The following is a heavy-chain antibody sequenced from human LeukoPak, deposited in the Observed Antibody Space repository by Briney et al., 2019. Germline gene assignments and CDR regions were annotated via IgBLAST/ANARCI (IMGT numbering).Heavy chain of an antibody. CDR3: ARGGGFYGTGTTHFDY. CDR2: IFHNGNT. CDR1: GGSLSRGSYS. D-gene: IGHD4-17*01. Sequence: SETLSLTCAVSGGSLSRGSYSWSWIRQPPGKGLEWIGYIFHNGNTHYNPSLKSRVTLSIDKSKNQFSLKLSSVTAADTALYFCARGGGFYGTGTTHFDYWGQGTPVIVSS. J-gene: IGHJ4*02. V-gene: IGHV4-30-2*01.